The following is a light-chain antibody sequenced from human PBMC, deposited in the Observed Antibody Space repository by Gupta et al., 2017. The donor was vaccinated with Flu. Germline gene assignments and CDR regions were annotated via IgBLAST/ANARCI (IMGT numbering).Light chain of an antibody. J-gene: IGKJ1*01. CDR3: QREKDRRWT. V-gene: IGKV3-15*01. Sequence: QATPSASPGERVTVSCRARQSVGSRIGWYQQKPGQAPRLLIYEESASATGTPARLSGSGCGTELTLTISIMQSEDFAVAYCQREKDRRWTFGQGTKVEIK. CDR1: QSVGSR. CDR2: EES.